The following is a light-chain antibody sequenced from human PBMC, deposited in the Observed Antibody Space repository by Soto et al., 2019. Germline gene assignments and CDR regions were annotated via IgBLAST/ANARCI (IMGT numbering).Light chain of an antibody. CDR2: AAS. V-gene: IGKV1-39*01. CDR3: QQGHSNPIT. J-gene: IGKJ5*01. Sequence: IHMTQSPSSLSASIGYRVTLTCWASQRIGTNLNWYQQRQGKAPKILIYAASSLQSGVPSRFSGSGYGTDFNLTISSLQPEDFATYYCQQGHSNPITLGQGTRLEIK. CDR1: QRIGTN.